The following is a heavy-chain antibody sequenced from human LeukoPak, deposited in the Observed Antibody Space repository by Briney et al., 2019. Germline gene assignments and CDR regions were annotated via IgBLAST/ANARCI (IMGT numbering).Heavy chain of an antibody. CDR3: ARARSYMVRGVIMYYFDY. J-gene: IGHJ4*02. Sequence: PSETLSLTCTVSGGSISSGSYYWSWIRQPAGKGLEWIGRIYSSGSTNYNPSLKSRVTISVDTSKNQFSLKLSSVTAADTAVYYCARARSYMVRGVIMYYFDYWGQGTLVTVSS. CDR1: GGSISSGSYY. D-gene: IGHD3-10*01. V-gene: IGHV4-61*02. CDR2: IYSSGST.